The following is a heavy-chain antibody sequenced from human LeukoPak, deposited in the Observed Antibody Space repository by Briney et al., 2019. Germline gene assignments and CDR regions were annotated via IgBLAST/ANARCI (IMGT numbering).Heavy chain of an antibody. CDR1: GFTFSIYA. CDR2: ISYDGSNK. V-gene: IGHV3-30*04. J-gene: IGHJ4*02. Sequence: GGSLRLSCAASGFTFSIYAMHWVRQAPGKGLEWVAVISYDGSNKYHAGSVKGRFTISRDNSKNSLYLQMNSLRAEDTAVYYCARDLPYNWNYYYFDYWGQGTLVTVSS. CDR3: ARDLPYNWNYYYFDY. D-gene: IGHD1-7*01.